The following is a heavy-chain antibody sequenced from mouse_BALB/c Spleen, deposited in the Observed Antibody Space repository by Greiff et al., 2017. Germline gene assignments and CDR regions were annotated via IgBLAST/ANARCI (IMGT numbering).Heavy chain of an antibody. CDR2: IYPGDGDT. CDR1: GYAFSSSW. Sequence: QVQLQQSGPELVKPGASVKISCKASGYAFSSSWMNWVKQRPGQGLEWIGRIYPGDGDTNYNGKFKGKATLTADKSSSTAYMQLSSLTSVDSAVYFCARSHATVVAPGYWGQGTTLTVSS. J-gene: IGHJ2*01. D-gene: IGHD1-1*01. V-gene: IGHV1-82*01. CDR3: ARSHATVVAPGY.